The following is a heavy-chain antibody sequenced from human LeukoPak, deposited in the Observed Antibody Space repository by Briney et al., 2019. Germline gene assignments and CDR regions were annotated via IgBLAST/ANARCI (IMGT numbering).Heavy chain of an antibody. CDR3: ARLKWLVGYYYYYYMGV. CDR1: GFTFSSYW. J-gene: IGHJ6*03. V-gene: IGHV3-7*01. Sequence: GGSLRLSCAASGFTFSSYWMSWVRQAPGKGLEWVANIKQDGSEKYYVDSVKGRFTISRDNAKNSLYLQMNSLRAEDTAVYYCARLKWLVGYYYYYYMGVWGKGTTVTVSS. CDR2: IKQDGSEK. D-gene: IGHD6-19*01.